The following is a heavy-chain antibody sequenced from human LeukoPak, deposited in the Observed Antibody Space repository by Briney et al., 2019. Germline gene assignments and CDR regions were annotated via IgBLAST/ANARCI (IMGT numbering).Heavy chain of an antibody. CDR3: ARDNSVGDNAWWFDP. D-gene: IGHD1-26*01. CDR2: INPTGGST. Sequence: ASVKVSCKASGYTFTNYYMHWVRQAPGQGLEWMGLINPTGGSTGYAQKFQGRVTMTRDMSTSTDYMELSSLRSEDTAIYYCARDNSVGDNAWWFDPWGQGTLVTVSS. V-gene: IGHV1-46*01. J-gene: IGHJ5*02. CDR1: GYTFTNYY.